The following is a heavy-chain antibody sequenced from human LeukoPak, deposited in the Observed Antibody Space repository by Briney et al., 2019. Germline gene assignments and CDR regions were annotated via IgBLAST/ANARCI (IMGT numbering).Heavy chain of an antibody. CDR2: IIAYSGDT. V-gene: IGHV1-18*01. CDR3: ARDTALIITPGGPDF. D-gene: IGHD2-8*02. Sequence: GASVKVSCKASGYTFGSYGISWVRQAPGQGLEWVGWIIAYSGDTRYAQHLQGRVTLTTDTSTGTAYMELRSLTSDDTALYYCARDTALIITPGGPDFWGRGTLITVSS. J-gene: IGHJ4*02. CDR1: GYTFGSYG.